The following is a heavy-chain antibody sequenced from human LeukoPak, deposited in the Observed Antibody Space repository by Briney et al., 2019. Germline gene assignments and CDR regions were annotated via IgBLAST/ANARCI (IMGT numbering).Heavy chain of an antibody. CDR1: GGSISSYY. CDR2: IYTSGST. CDR3: ARSLVGAISFDY. J-gene: IGHJ4*02. D-gene: IGHD1-26*01. V-gene: IGHV4-4*09. Sequence: SETLSLTCTVSGGSISSYYWSWIRQPPGKGLEWIGYIYTSGSTNYNPSLKSRVTISVDTSKNQFSLKLSSVTAADTAVYYCARSLVGAISFDYWGQGTLVTVSS.